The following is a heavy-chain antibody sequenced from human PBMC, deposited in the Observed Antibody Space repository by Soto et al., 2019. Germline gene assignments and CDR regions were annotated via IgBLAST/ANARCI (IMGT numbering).Heavy chain of an antibody. D-gene: IGHD2-15*01. CDR1: GGSISSSNFY. V-gene: IGHV4-39*01. CDR2: IRYGGSA. CDR3: AKDASCYSCGA. J-gene: IGHJ4*02. Sequence: QLQLQESGPGLVRPSETLSLTCAVSGGSISSSNFYWGWFRQPPGKGLGWIGSIRYGGSAYYSPSLESRVTISVDTSKNQFSLSVRSVSAADTAVYYCAKDASCYSCGAWGQGALVTVSS.